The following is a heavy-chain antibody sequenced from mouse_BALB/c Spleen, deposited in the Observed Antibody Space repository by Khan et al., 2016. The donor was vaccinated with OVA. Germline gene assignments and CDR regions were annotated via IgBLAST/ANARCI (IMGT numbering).Heavy chain of an antibody. CDR2: IDPANGNT. CDR3: ARING. V-gene: IGHV14-3*02. J-gene: IGHJ2*01. CDR1: GFNIKDTY. Sequence: VPLQPSGAELVKPGASVKLSCTASGFNIKDTYMHWVKQRPEQGLEWIGRIDPANGNTKYDPKFQGKATIPADTSSNTAFLQLKSLTTEDTAVYYCARINGWGQGNKVTV.